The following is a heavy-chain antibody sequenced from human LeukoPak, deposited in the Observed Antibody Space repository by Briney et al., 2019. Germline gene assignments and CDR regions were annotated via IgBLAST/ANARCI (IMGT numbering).Heavy chain of an antibody. CDR3: AKVSGSGSYNRWTHFDY. J-gene: IGHJ4*02. V-gene: IGHV3-23*01. Sequence: GGSLRLFCAASGFTYSSYAMSWVRQAPGKGLEWVLAISGSGGSTYYADSVKGRFTISRDNSKNTLYLQMNSLRAEDTAVYYCAKVSGSGSYNRWTHFDYWGQGTLVTVSS. CDR1: GFTYSSYA. CDR2: ISGSGGST. D-gene: IGHD1-26*01.